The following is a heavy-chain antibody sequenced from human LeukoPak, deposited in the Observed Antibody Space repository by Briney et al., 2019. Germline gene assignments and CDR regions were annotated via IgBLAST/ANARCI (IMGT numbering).Heavy chain of an antibody. J-gene: IGHJ4*02. CDR1: GGSISSYY. D-gene: IGHD1-1*01. CDR3: ARAGAVNWNDVIGIDY. CDR2: IYYSGST. V-gene: IGHV4-59*01. Sequence: PSETLSLTCTVSGGSISSYYWSWIRQPPGKGLEWIGYIYYSGSTNYNPSLKSRVTISVDTSKNQFSLKLSSVTAADTAVYYCARAGAVNWNDVIGIDYWGQGTLVTVSS.